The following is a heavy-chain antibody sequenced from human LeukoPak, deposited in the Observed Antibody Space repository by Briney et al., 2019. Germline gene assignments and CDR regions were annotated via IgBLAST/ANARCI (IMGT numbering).Heavy chain of an antibody. V-gene: IGHV4-4*07. D-gene: IGHD3-22*01. Sequence: PSETLSLTCTVSGVSISSYYWSWIRQPAGKGLEWIGHIYISGSTNYNPSLKSRVTMSVDTSRNQFSLKLSSVTAADTAVYYCASTYYDSSDYEGDYWGQGTLVTVSS. J-gene: IGHJ4*02. CDR1: GVSISSYY. CDR3: ASTYYDSSDYEGDY. CDR2: IYISGST.